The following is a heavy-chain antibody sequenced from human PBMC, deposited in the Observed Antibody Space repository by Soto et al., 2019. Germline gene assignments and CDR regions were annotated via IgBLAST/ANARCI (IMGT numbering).Heavy chain of an antibody. D-gene: IGHD2-2*01. CDR3: AREVGYYSATRRNLYFDY. Sequence: NPSETLSLPCAVSGGSFSGYYWGWVRQPPGKGLEWIGDINETGGSNYNPSLKSRVMISADTAKTQFSLNVTSVTAADTAVYYCAREVGYYSATRRNLYFDYWGPGTLGTVSS. J-gene: IGHJ4*02. V-gene: IGHV4-34*01. CDR1: GGSFSGYY. CDR2: INETGGS.